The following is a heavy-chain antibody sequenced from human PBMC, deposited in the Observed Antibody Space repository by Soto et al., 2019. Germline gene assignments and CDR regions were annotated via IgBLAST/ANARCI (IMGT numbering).Heavy chain of an antibody. CDR1: GYSFSNFY. CDR2: INPNTGYT. D-gene: IGHD6-13*01. Sequence: GASVKVSCKTSGYSFSNFYIHWVRQAPGQGLEWMGWINPNTGYTKYAQKFQGRVAMTRDTSINTGYMELTRLRSDDTAVYHCAKWGCGAGTCYSDSWGHGTLVTVSS. V-gene: IGHV1-2*02. J-gene: IGHJ4*01. CDR3: AKWGCGAGTCYSDS.